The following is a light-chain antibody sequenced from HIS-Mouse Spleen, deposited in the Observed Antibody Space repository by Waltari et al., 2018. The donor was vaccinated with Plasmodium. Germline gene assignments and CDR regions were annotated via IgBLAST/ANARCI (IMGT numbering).Light chain of an antibody. CDR2: EDS. CDR3: QAWDSSTVV. J-gene: IGLJ2*01. Sequence: SYELTQPPSVSVSPGQTARNTCPGDASTKKHPYWYQQKSGQAPVLVTYEDSKRPSGIPERFSGSSSGTMATLTISGTQAMDEADYYCQAWDSSTVVFGGGTKLTVL. V-gene: IGLV3-10*01. CDR1: ASTKKH.